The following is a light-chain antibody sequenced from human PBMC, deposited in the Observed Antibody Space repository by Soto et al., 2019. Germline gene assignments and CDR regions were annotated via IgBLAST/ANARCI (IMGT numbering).Light chain of an antibody. J-gene: IGLJ2*01. CDR2: EDN. V-gene: IGLV6-57*02. CDR1: SGSIATNY. Sequence: NFLLTQHHSVSESQGKTVNISCTCSSGSIATNYVQWYQQRPGSAPTTVIYEDNQRPSGVPDRFSGSIDSSSNSASLTIAGLKTEDEADYFCQSYGSGNPGVFGGGTKVTVL. CDR3: QSYGSGNPGV.